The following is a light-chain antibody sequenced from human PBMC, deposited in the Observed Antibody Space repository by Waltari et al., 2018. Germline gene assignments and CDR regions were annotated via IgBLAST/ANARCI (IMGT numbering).Light chain of an antibody. Sequence: DIQMTQSPSSLSASVGDRVTITCRASQDISSWLALYQQQPGKAPNLLIYKTSNLQSGVPSRFRGSGSGTDFTLTISSLQPEDFATYYCQQYHTSPRNFGQGTKLEI. CDR1: QDISSW. J-gene: IGKJ2*01. CDR3: QQYHTSPRN. CDR2: KTS. V-gene: IGKV1-12*01.